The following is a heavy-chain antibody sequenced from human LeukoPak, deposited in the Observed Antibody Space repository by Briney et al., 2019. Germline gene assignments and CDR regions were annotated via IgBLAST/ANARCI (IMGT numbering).Heavy chain of an antibody. CDR3: ARGYGGNEVDWFDP. V-gene: IGHV4-34*01. J-gene: IGHJ5*02. CDR2: INHSGST. Sequence: SETLSLTCAVYGGSFSGYYWSWIRQPPGKGLEWIGEINHSGSTNYNPSLKSRVTISVDTSKNQFSLKLSSVPAADTAVYYCARGYGGNEVDWFDPWGQGTLVTVSS. CDR1: GGSFSGYY. D-gene: IGHD4-23*01.